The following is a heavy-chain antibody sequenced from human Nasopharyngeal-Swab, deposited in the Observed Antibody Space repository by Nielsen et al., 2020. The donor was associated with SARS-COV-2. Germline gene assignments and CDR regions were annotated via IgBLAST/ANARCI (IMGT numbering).Heavy chain of an antibody. V-gene: IGHV4-39*01. CDR1: GGSINSVGYY. Sequence: SETLSLTCAVSGGSINSVGYYWSWVRQPPGKALEYILAIYRYGDTYYNPSLKSRVTISVDTSKNQFSLTLTSVTAADTAVYFCARLGVVIPAAISGPWGQGTLVAVSS. CDR2: IYRYGDT. CDR3: ARLGVVIPAAISGP. D-gene: IGHD2-21*01. J-gene: IGHJ5*02.